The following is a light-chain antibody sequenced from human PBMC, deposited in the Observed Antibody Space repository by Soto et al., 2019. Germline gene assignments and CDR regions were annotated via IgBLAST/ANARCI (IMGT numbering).Light chain of an antibody. J-gene: IGLJ2*01. CDR1: DSNIGSTA. V-gene: IGLV1-44*01. CDR3: AAWDDDLHVWL. CDR2: SSN. Sequence: QSVLTQPPSVSATPGQGVTLSCSGGDSNIGSTAVNWYQQVPGTAPKLLIYSSNQRPSGVPDRISGSKSGTSASLAICGLQSEDEADYYCAAWDDDLHVWLFGGGTKLTVL.